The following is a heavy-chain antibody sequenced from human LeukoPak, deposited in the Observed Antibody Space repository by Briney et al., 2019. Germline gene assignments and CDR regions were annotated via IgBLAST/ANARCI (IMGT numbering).Heavy chain of an antibody. CDR1: GGSISSSSYY. D-gene: IGHD3-9*01. CDR3: ARESDWAPIDY. V-gene: IGHV4-61*02. Sequence: MPSETLSLTCTVSGGSISSSSYYWSWIRQSAGKGLEWIGRIYTSGSTNYNPSLKSRVTMSVDRSKNQFSLKLSSVTAADTAVYYCARESDWAPIDYWGQGTLVTVSS. CDR2: IYTSGST. J-gene: IGHJ4*02.